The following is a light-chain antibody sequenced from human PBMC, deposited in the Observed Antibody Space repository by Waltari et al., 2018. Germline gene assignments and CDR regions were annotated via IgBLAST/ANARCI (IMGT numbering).Light chain of an antibody. J-gene: IGKJ1*01. CDR3: KQYGSSPPWT. CDR1: QSVSSSY. Sequence: EIVLTQSPGTLSLSPGERATLSCRASQSVSSSYLAWYQQKPGQAPRLLIYGASSRATGIPDRVSCSGSGTDFTLTISRLEPEDFAVYYCKQYGSSPPWTFGQGTKVEIK. CDR2: GAS. V-gene: IGKV3-20*01.